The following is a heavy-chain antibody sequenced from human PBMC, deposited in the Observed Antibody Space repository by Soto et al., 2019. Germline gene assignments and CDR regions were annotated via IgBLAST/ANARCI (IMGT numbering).Heavy chain of an antibody. CDR2: IYYSGSA. Sequence: QVQLQESGPGLVKPSETLSLTCTVSGGSISSYYWSWIRQPPGKGLEWMGYIYYSGSANYNPPPKSRVTISVDTSKNQFSLKLSSVTAADTAVYYFARRYGSGFDSWGQGTLVTVSS. J-gene: IGHJ4*02. D-gene: IGHD5-18*01. CDR3: ARRYGSGFDS. V-gene: IGHV4-59*08. CDR1: GGSISSYY.